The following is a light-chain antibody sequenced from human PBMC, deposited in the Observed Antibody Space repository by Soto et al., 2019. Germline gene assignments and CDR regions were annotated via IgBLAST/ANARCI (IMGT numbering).Light chain of an antibody. CDR3: QQYESLPLT. V-gene: IGKV3D-15*01. Sequence: IVLTQSPATLSVSPGERATLSCRASQSVSSNLAWHQQRPGQAPRLLIYAASSRATGIPDRFSGSGSGTGFTFTISSLQPEDFATYYCQQYESLPLTFGQGTRLEI. CDR2: AAS. CDR1: QSVSSN. J-gene: IGKJ5*01.